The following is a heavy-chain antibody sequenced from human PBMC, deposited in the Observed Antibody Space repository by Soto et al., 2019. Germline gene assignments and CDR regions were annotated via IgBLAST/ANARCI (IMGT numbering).Heavy chain of an antibody. CDR2: ISYDGSKK. CDR3: ARVGVYDFWSGYYSWAGETFDT. Sequence: GGSLTLSCAASGFTFSSYAMHWRRQAPGKWQEWVAVISYDGSKKYYADSAKARFTISRDNSKNTLYLQMNSLRAEDTAVYYCARVGVYDFWSGYYSWAGETFDTRGXGSLVTDSS. D-gene: IGHD3-3*01. J-gene: IGHJ3*02. V-gene: IGHV3-30-3*01. CDR1: GFTFSSYA.